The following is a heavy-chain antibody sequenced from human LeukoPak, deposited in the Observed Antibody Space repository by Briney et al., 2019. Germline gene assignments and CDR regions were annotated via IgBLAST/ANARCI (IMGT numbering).Heavy chain of an antibody. Sequence: ASVKVSCKASGYTFTSYGISWVRQAPGQGLEWMGWISAYNGNANYAQKLQGRVTMTTDTSTSTAYMELRSLRSDDTAVYYCARDGGDYDFWSGYPTFDYWGQGTLVTVSS. D-gene: IGHD3-3*01. CDR2: ISAYNGNA. CDR1: GYTFTSYG. CDR3: ARDGGDYDFWSGYPTFDY. J-gene: IGHJ4*02. V-gene: IGHV1-18*01.